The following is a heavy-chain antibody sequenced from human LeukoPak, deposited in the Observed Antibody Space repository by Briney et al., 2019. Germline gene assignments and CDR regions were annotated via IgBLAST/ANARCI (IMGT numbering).Heavy chain of an antibody. J-gene: IGHJ4*02. D-gene: IGHD3-22*01. CDR3: AKGYYDSSGGSFDY. CDR1: GFSFDDYA. CDR2: ITWNSGTI. V-gene: IGHV3-9*01. Sequence: PGGSLRLSCAASGFSFDDYAMHWVRQAPGKGLEWVSGITWNSGTIGYADSVKGRFTISRDNAKNSLYLQMNSLRPEDTALYFCAKGYYDSSGGSFDYWGQGTLVTVSS.